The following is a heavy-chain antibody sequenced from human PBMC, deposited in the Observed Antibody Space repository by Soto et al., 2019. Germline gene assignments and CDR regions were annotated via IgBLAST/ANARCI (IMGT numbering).Heavy chain of an antibody. J-gene: IGHJ6*02. CDR3: AREEVTIFGVVISYYGMDV. CDR1: GFTFSSYS. V-gene: IGHV3-48*02. D-gene: IGHD3-3*01. CDR2: ISSSSSTI. Sequence: GGSLRLSCAASGFTFSSYSMNWVRQAPGKGLEWVSYISSSSSTIYYADSVKGRFTISRDNAKNSLYLQMNSLRDEDTAVYYCAREEVTIFGVVISYYGMDVWGQGTTVTVSS.